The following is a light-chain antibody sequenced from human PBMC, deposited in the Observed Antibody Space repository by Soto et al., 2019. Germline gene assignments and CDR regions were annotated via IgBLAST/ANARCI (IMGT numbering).Light chain of an antibody. Sequence: EIVMTQSPTILSVSPGERATLSCRASQSVSSNLAWYQQKPGQAPRLLIYGVYTRAPGIPARFSGSGSGTDFTLTISCLQSEDFATYYCQQYYSFPRTFGQGTKVDIK. CDR3: QQYYSFPRT. CDR2: GVY. CDR1: QSVSSN. J-gene: IGKJ1*01. V-gene: IGKV3D-15*01.